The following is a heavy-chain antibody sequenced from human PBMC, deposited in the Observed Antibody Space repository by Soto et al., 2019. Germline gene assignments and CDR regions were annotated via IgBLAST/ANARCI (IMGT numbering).Heavy chain of an antibody. J-gene: IGHJ3*02. D-gene: IGHD3-10*01. CDR3: ARDVRGGITMVRGKAFDI. V-gene: IGHV3-53*01. Sequence: GGSLRLSCAASGFTVSSNYMSWVRQAPGKGLEWVSVIYSGGSTYYADTVKGRFTISRDNSKNTLYLQMNSLRAEDTAVYYCARDVRGGITMVRGKAFDIWGQGTMVTVSS. CDR1: GFTVSSNY. CDR2: IYSGGST.